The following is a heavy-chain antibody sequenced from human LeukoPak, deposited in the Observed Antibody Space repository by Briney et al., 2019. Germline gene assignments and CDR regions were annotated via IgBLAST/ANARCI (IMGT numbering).Heavy chain of an antibody. D-gene: IGHD2-21*01. CDR2: FDPEDGET. CDR3: ATGIMVGGDAFDI. J-gene: IGHJ3*02. Sequence: GASVKVSCKVSGYTLTEFSMHWVRQAPGKGREWMGGFDPEDGETIYAQKFQGRVTMTEDTSTDTAYMELSSLRSEDTAVYYCATGIMVGGDAFDIWGQGTMVSVSS. CDR1: GYTLTEFS. V-gene: IGHV1-24*01.